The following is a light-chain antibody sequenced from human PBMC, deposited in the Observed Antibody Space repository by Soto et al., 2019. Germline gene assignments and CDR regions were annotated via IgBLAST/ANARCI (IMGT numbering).Light chain of an antibody. Sequence: EIVLTQSPATLSVSPGERATLSCRASQSVSSNLAWYQQRPGQAPRLLIYGASTRATGISARFSGCGSGTEFTLTISSLQSEDFTVYYCQQYNKWPLFTFGPGTRVDFK. CDR2: GAS. V-gene: IGKV3-15*01. CDR1: QSVSSN. J-gene: IGKJ3*01. CDR3: QQYNKWPLFT.